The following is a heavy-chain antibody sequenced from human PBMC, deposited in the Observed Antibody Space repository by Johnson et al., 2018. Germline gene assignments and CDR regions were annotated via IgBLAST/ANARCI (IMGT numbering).Heavy chain of an antibody. CDR1: GFTFSSYA. J-gene: IGHJ6*03. D-gene: IGHD2-15*01. V-gene: IGHV3-30-3*01. CDR2: ISYDGSNK. CDR3: AWGGYCSGGSCYSYYSYYMDV. Sequence: QVQLLESGGGVVQPGRSLRLSCAASGFTFSSYAMHWVRQAPGKGLEWVAVISYDGSNKYYADSVKGRFTISRDNSKNTLYLQMNSLRAGGTAVYYCAWGGYCSGGSCYSYYSYYMDVWGKGTTVTVSS.